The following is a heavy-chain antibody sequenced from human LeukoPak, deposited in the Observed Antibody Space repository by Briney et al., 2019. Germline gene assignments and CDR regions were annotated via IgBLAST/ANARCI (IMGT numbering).Heavy chain of an antibody. V-gene: IGHV3-23*01. CDR2: LSVSDGTT. Sequence: HSGGSLRLSCAASGFSFSAFGMSWVRQTPGRGLEWVSTLSVSDGTTYYADSVKGRFTISRDNSKNTLYLQMNSLRAEDTAVYYCAKEEDFWSGYYPFDYWGQGTLVTVSS. D-gene: IGHD3-3*01. CDR1: GFSFSAFG. J-gene: IGHJ4*02. CDR3: AKEEDFWSGYYPFDY.